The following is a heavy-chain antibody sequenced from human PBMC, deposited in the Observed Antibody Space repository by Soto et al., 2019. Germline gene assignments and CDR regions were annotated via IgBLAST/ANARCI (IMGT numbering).Heavy chain of an antibody. CDR1: GGLFSSFA. Sequence: SVKVSCKDSGGLFSSFAISWVQQAPGQGLEWMGGIIPVFGTTNYAQKFQGRVTITADESTNTAYMELSSLTSDDTAMYYCARGGGPYVWFNEFWGQGTQVTVSS. J-gene: IGHJ4*02. CDR2: IIPVFGTT. CDR3: ARGGGPYVWFNEF. D-gene: IGHD3-16*01. V-gene: IGHV1-69*13.